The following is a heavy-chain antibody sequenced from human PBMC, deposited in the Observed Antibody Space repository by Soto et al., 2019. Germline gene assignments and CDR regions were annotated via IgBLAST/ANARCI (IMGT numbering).Heavy chain of an antibody. D-gene: IGHD3-16*01. CDR2: IKSDGSST. J-gene: IGHJ4*02. CDR3: AQLGLMTFSHKHYFNH. CDR1: GFSSDNYA. Sequence: GSLSLSFVASGFSSDNYAVSWVRQAPGKGLEWVSAIKSDGSSTYYAASVKDRFIISRDNSKNTLYLQLNSLRAEDTAVYYCAQLGLMTFSHKHYFNHWGRGTLVTVSS. V-gene: IGHV3-23*01.